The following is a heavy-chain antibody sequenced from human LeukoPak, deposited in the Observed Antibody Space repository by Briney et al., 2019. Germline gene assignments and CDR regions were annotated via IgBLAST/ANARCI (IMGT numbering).Heavy chain of an antibody. CDR1: GFTFNSYA. Sequence: QSGGSLRLSCAASGFTFNSYAMHWVRQAPGKGLEWVAVISYDGSNKNYADSVRGRFTISRDNSKNTLYLQMNSLRAEDTAVYYCARSIAAAGTGYWGQGTLVTVSS. J-gene: IGHJ4*02. D-gene: IGHD6-13*01. V-gene: IGHV3-30*04. CDR2: ISYDGSNK. CDR3: ARSIAAAGTGY.